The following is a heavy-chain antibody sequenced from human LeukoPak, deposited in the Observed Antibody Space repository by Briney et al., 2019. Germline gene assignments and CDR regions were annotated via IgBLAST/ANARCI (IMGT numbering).Heavy chain of an antibody. CDR3: ARVFRAGGFGAFDI. V-gene: IGHV4-34*01. CDR2: INHSGST. Sequence: SETLSLTCAVYGGSFSGYYWSWIRQPPGKGLEWIGEINHSGSTNYNPSLKGRVTISVDTSKNQFSLKLSSVTAADTAVYYCARVFRAGGFGAFDIWGQGTMVTVSS. J-gene: IGHJ3*02. D-gene: IGHD3-10*01. CDR1: GGSFSGYY.